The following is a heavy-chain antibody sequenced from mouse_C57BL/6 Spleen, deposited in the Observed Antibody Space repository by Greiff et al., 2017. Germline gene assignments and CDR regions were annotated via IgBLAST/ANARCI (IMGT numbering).Heavy chain of an antibody. CDR1: GFTFSDYY. J-gene: IGHJ4*01. Sequence: EVKLVESGGGLVQPGGSLKLSCAASGFTFSDYYMYWVRQTPEKRLEWVAYISNGGGSTYYPDTVKGRFTIARDNAKNTLYLQMSRLKSEDTAMYYCARQRYRNYEDAMDYWGQGTSVTVSS. CDR3: ARQRYRNYEDAMDY. D-gene: IGHD2-10*02. CDR2: ISNGGGST. V-gene: IGHV5-12*01.